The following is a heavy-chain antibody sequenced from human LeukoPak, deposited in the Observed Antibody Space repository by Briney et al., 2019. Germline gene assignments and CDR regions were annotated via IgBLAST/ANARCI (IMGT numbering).Heavy chain of an antibody. V-gene: IGHV1-2*02. J-gene: IGHJ4*02. CDR2: INPNSGDT. D-gene: IGHD6-19*01. Sequence: GASVKVSCKASGYTFTSYYMHWVRQAPGQGLEWMGWINPNSGDTNYAQKFQGRVTVTRDTSISTAYMELSRLRFDDTAVYYCARVGSSGWYVHPTLDYWGQGTLVTVSS. CDR3: ARVGSSGWYVHPTLDY. CDR1: GYTFTSYY.